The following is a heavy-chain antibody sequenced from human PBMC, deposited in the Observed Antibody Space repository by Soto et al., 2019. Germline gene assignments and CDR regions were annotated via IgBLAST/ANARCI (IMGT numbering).Heavy chain of an antibody. V-gene: IGHV3-33*01. D-gene: IGHD3-10*01. CDR3: ARDDDGEPNAFDV. Sequence: GGSLRLSCEASGFTFSRYGMHWVRQAPGRGLEWVALIYGDGSKQYYTDSVKGRFTISRDNAKNTLFLEMSVLRAEDTAVYYCARDDDGEPNAFDVWSQGTMVTVSS. CDR2: IYGDGSKQ. J-gene: IGHJ3*01. CDR1: GFTFSRYG.